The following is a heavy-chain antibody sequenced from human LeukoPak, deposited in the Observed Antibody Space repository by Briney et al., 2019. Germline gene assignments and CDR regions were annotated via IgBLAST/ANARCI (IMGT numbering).Heavy chain of an antibody. CDR2: INYSGST. D-gene: IGHD4-23*01. V-gene: IGHV4-59*08. CDR1: GGSISSYY. Sequence: SETLSLTCTVSGGSISSYYWSWIRQPPGKGLEWIGYINYSGSTNYNPSLKSRVTISVDTSKNQFSLKLSSVTAADTAVYYCARDGNLYAFDIWGQGTMVTVSS. CDR3: ARDGNLYAFDI. J-gene: IGHJ3*02.